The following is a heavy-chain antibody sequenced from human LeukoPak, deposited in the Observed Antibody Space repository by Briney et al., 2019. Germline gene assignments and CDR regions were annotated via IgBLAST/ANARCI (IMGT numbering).Heavy chain of an antibody. CDR3: ARTYYYDSSGPYY. V-gene: IGHV4-34*01. J-gene: IGHJ4*02. D-gene: IGHD3-22*01. CDR2: INHSGST. Sequence: PSETLSLTCAVYGGSFSGYYWSWIRQPPGKGLEWIGEINHSGSTNYNPSLKSRVTISVDTSKNQFSLKLSSVTAADTAVYYCARTYYYDSSGPYYWGQGILVTVSS. CDR1: GGSFSGYY.